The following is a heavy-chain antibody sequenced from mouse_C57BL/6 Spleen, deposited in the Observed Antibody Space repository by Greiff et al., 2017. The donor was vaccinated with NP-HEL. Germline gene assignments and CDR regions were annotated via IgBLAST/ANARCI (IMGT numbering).Heavy chain of an antibody. CDR3: AGRDLSDSYPFFDY. CDR1: GYTFTDYN. J-gene: IGHJ2*01. CDR2: INPNNGGT. Sequence: VQLQQSGPELVKPGASVKIPCTASGYTFTDYNMDWVKQSHGKSLEWIGDINPNNGGTIYNQKFKGKATLTVDKSSSTAYMELRSLTSEDTAVYYCAGRDLSDSYPFFDYWGQGTTLTVSS. V-gene: IGHV1-18*01. D-gene: IGHD2-12*01.